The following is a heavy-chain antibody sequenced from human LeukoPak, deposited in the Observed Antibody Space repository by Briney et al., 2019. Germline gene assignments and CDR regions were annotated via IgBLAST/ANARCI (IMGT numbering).Heavy chain of an antibody. CDR3: ARERLWFGEFPSRYGMDV. V-gene: IGHV4-61*02. CDR1: GGSISSGSYY. Sequence: SETLSLTCTVSGGSISSGSYYWSWIRQPAGKGLEWIGRIYASGSTNYNPSLKSRVTISVDTSKNQFSLKLSSVTAADTAVYYCARERLWFGEFPSRYGMDVWGQGTTVTVSS. D-gene: IGHD3-10*01. CDR2: IYASGST. J-gene: IGHJ6*02.